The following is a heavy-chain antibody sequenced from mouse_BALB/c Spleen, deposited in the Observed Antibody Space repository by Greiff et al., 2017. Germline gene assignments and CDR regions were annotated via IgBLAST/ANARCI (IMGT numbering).Heavy chain of an antibody. CDR2: VNPNNGGT. D-gene: IGHD1-1*01. CDR3: SRDYYCSSSWFAY. V-gene: IGHV1-26*01. CDR1: GYSFTGYY. J-gene: IGHJ3*01. Sequence: VHVKQSGPDLVKPGASVKISCKASGYSFTGYYMHWVKQSHGKSLEWIGRVNPNNGGTSYNQKFKGKAILTVDKSSSTAYMELRSLTSEDSAVYYCSRDYYCSSSWFAYWGQGTLVTVSA.